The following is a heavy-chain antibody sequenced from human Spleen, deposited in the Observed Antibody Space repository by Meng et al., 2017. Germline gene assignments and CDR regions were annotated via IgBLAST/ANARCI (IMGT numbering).Heavy chain of an antibody. CDR2: IYWDDDK. Sequence: QITLKESGPTLVKLTQTLTLTCTFSGFSLSTTGVGVGWIRQPPGKALEWLALIYWDDDKRYSPSLKSRLTITKDTSKNQVVLTMTNIDPADTATYYCAHSQYSSSWTRFDYWGQGTLVTVSS. CDR3: AHSQYSSSWTRFDY. CDR1: GFSLSTTGVG. D-gene: IGHD6-13*01. V-gene: IGHV2-5*02. J-gene: IGHJ4*02.